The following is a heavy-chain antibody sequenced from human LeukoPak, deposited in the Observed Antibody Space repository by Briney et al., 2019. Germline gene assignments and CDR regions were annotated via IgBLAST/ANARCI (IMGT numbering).Heavy chain of an antibody. D-gene: IGHD2-2*01. V-gene: IGHV5-51*01. Sequence: GESLKISCKGSGYSFTSYWIGWVRQMPGKGLEWMGIIYPGDSDTRYSPSFQGQVTISADKSISTAYLQWSSLKASDTAMYYCAATYCSSTSCRDAFDIWGKRTMVTVSS. J-gene: IGHJ3*02. CDR2: IYPGDSDT. CDR1: GYSFTSYW. CDR3: AATYCSSTSCRDAFDI.